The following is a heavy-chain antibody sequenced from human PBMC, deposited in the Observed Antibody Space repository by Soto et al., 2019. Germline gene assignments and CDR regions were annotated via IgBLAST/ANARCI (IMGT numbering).Heavy chain of an antibody. V-gene: IGHV1-18*04. D-gene: IGHD3-10*01. CDR3: ARAGKYYYGSGSPYYSGMDV. Sequence: QVQLVQSGAEVKKPGASVKVSCKASGYTFTSYGVSWVRQAPGQGLEWMGWISGYNGNTNYAQKLQGRGTMTTDTSTSTAYMELMSLRSDDTAVYYCARAGKYYYGSGSPYYSGMDVWGQGITVTVSS. CDR1: GYTFTSYG. J-gene: IGHJ6*02. CDR2: ISGYNGNT.